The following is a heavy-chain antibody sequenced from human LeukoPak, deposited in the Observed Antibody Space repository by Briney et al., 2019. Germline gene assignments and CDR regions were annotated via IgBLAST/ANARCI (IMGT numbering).Heavy chain of an antibody. Sequence: PGGSLRLSCAASGFTFSDYAMNWVRQAPGKGLEWVSTISGGSEYTRYADSVQGRFIVSRDNSKNTVYLQMTSLRVEDTAVYFCAKDKRGGSDYVYFDYWGQGTLVTVSS. J-gene: IGHJ4*02. CDR1: GFTFSDYA. V-gene: IGHV3-23*01. D-gene: IGHD4-17*01. CDR2: ISGGSEYT. CDR3: AKDKRGGSDYVYFDY.